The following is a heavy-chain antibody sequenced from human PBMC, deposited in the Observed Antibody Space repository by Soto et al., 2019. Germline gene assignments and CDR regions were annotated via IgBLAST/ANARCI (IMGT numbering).Heavy chain of an antibody. V-gene: IGHV1-69*13. CDR3: ARGVHYDSSGFYYFY. CDR1: GGTFSSYA. Sequence: EASVKVSCKASGGTFSSYAIDWVRQAPGQGLEWMGGIIPIFGTAKYAQKLQGRITITADESTSTAYMELKSLRSEDTAVYYCARGVHYDSSGFYYFYWGQGTLVTVSS. J-gene: IGHJ4*02. D-gene: IGHD3-22*01. CDR2: IIPIFGTA.